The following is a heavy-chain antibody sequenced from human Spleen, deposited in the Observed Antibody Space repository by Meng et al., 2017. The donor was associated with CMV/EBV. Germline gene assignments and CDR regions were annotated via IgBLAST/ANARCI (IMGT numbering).Heavy chain of an antibody. CDR1: GFTVTDDY. CDR2: IYSSGKT. D-gene: IGHD3-10*01. CDR3: ARDFGGPHDS. V-gene: IGHV3-53*02. Sequence: EVQLVETGGGLIQPGGSLRLSCSASGFTVTDDYMTWVRQAPGMGLEWVSIIYSSGKTYFYADSVKGRFTISRDNSKNTVYLQMNSLRVEDTAVYYCARDFGGPHDSWGQGTLVTVSS. J-gene: IGHJ4*02.